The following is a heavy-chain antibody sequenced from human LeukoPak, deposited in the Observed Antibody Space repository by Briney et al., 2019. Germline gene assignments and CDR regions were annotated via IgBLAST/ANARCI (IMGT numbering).Heavy chain of an antibody. D-gene: IGHD1-1*01. J-gene: IGHJ6*02. V-gene: IGHV3-11*01. CDR2: ISSSGITI. CDR3: ARQGTGTTPDRPFYYAYGMDV. CDR1: GFTFSDYY. Sequence: KPGGSLRLSCAASGFTFSDYYMSWIRQAPGKGLEWVSYISSSGITIYYADSVKGRFTISRDNAKNSLYLQMNSLRAEDTAVYYCARQGTGTTPDRPFYYAYGMDVWGQGTTVTVSS.